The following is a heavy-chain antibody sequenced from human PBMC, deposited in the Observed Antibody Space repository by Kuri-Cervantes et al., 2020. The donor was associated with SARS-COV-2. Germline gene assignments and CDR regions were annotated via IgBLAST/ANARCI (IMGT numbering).Heavy chain of an antibody. J-gene: IGHJ4*02. Sequence: LRLSCTVSGGSISSGDYYWSWIRQPPGKGLEWIGYIYYSGSTYYNPSLKSRVTISVDTSKNQFSLKLSSVTAADTAVYYCARLCMITFGGVIVRVFDYWGQGTLVTVSS. CDR3: ARLCMITFGGVIVRVFDY. D-gene: IGHD3-16*02. CDR2: IYYSGST. CDR1: GGSISSGDYY. V-gene: IGHV4-30-4*01.